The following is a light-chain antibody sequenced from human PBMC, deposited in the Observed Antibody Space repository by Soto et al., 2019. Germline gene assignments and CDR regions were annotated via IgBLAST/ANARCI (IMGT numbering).Light chain of an antibody. J-gene: IGKJ4*01. CDR1: QSVSSN. V-gene: IGKV3-20*01. CDR3: QQYGSSPPLT. Sequence: EIVMTQSPATLSVSPGERATLSCRASQSVSSNLAWYQPKPGQAPRLLIYGASSRATGIPDRFSGSGSGTDFTLTISRLEPEDFAVYYCQQYGSSPPLTFGGGTKVDI. CDR2: GAS.